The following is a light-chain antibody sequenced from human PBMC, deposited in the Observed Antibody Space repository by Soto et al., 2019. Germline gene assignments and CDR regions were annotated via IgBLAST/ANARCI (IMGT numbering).Light chain of an antibody. CDR3: QQLNSYPYT. J-gene: IGKJ2*01. V-gene: IGKV3-11*01. CDR2: DAS. Sequence: EIVLTQSPATLSLSPGERATLSCRASQSVSVYLAWYQQKPGQAPRLLIYDASNRATGIPARFSGSGSGTDFTLTISGLEPEDFATYYCQQLNSYPYTFGQGTKLAIK. CDR1: QSVSVY.